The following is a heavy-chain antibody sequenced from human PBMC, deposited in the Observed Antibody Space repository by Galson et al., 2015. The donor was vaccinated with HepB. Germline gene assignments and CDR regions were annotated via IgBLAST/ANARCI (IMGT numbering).Heavy chain of an antibody. D-gene: IGHD3-9*01. J-gene: IGHJ6*02. Sequence: SVKVSCKASGGTFGSYAISWVRQAPGQGLEWMGRIIPILGIANYAQKFQGRVTITADKSTSTAYMELSSLRSEDTAVYYCARLDYDILTGKYYYYGMDVWGQGTTVTVSS. CDR3: ARLDYDILTGKYYYYGMDV. V-gene: IGHV1-69*04. CDR2: IIPILGIA. CDR1: GGTFGSYA.